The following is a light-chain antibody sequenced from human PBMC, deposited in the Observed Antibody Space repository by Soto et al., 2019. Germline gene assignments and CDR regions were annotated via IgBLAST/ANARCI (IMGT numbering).Light chain of an antibody. CDR1: QGISSY. V-gene: IGKV1-27*01. CDR3: QKYNSAPPLT. Sequence: GDRVTITCRASQGISSYLAWYQQKPGRGPKLLIYAASTLQSGVPSRFSGSGSGTDFTLTISSLQPEDVATYYCQKYNSAPPLTFGGGTKVEIK. CDR2: AAS. J-gene: IGKJ4*01.